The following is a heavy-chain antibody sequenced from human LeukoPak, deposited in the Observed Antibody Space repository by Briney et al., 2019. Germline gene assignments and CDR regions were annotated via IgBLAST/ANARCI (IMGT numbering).Heavy chain of an antibody. V-gene: IGHV4-34*01. D-gene: IGHD3-3*01. CDR1: GGSFSGYY. J-gene: IGHJ4*02. CDR3: ARGRVFGVVKYYFDY. Sequence: SETLSLTCAVYGGSFSGYYWSWIRQPPGKGLEWIGEINHSGSTNYNPSLKSRVTISADTSKNQFSLKLSSVTAADTAVYYCARGRVFGVVKYYFDYWGQGTLVTVSS. CDR2: INHSGST.